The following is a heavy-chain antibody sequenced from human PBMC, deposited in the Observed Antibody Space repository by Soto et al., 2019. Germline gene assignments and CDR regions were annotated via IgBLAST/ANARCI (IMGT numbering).Heavy chain of an antibody. CDR2: IRYDGSKK. CDR1: GFTFSSYG. J-gene: IGHJ6*02. CDR3: ASEYCSGGRCYYYGMDV. Sequence: PGGSLRLSCAASGFTFSSYGMHWVRQAPGKGLEWVAVIRYDGSKKYYADSVKGRFTISRDNSKNTLYLQMNSLRAEDTAVYYCASEYCSGGRCYYYGMDVWGQGTTVTVSS. D-gene: IGHD2-15*01. V-gene: IGHV3-33*01.